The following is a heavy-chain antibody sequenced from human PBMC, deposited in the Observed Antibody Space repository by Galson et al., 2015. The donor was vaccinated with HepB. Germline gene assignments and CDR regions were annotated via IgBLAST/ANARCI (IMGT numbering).Heavy chain of an antibody. CDR1: GFTVSNHY. V-gene: IGHV3-53*01. CDR3: ARDRGMAAVVSSAYYYHGIDV. Sequence: SLRLSCAASGFTVSNHYMNWVRQAPGKGLEWVSVLYSSGATHYTDSVKGRFTISRDNSKNTVYLQMNSLRVEDTAVYYCARDRGMAAVVSSAYYYHGIDVWGQGTTV. J-gene: IGHJ6*02. CDR2: LYSSGAT. D-gene: IGHD6-25*01.